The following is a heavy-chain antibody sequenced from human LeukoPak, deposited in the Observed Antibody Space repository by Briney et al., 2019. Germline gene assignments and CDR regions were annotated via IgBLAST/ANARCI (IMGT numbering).Heavy chain of an antibody. V-gene: IGHV3-30*03. CDR1: GFTFSSYG. CDR3: VRDWDHFDFDS. J-gene: IGHJ5*01. CDR2: ISYDGSNK. Sequence: GGSLRLSCAASGFTFSSYGMHWVRQAPGKGLEWVAVISYDGSNKYYADSVKGRFTTSRDNAKNTLYLQMKSLRAEDTAVYYCVRDWDHFDFDSWGLGTLVTVSS. D-gene: IGHD3-9*01.